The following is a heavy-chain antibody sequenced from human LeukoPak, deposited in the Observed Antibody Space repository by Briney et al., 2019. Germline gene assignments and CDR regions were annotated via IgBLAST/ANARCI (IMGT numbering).Heavy chain of an antibody. D-gene: IGHD6-19*01. CDR1: GFTCSSYA. V-gene: IGHV3-23*01. CDR2: ISGSGGST. J-gene: IGHJ4*02. CDR3: AKDHPGIAVADY. Sequence: PGGSLRLSCAASGFTCSSYAMSLVRQAPGPGLEWVSAISGSGGSTYYADSVKARFTISRDNSNNTLHLQMNSLRAEDTAVYYCAKDHPGIAVADYWGQGTLVTVSS.